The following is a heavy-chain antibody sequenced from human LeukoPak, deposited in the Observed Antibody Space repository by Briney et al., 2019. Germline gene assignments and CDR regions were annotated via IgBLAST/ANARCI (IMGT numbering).Heavy chain of an antibody. V-gene: IGHV4-34*01. J-gene: IGHJ5*02. CDR1: AAPFSGYY. D-gene: IGHD2-15*01. Sequence: SETLSLTCAVYAAPFSGYYWSCIRPAPGKGLEWSGEINHSGTTNYNPSLKSRVTISLDTSKNQFSLKLNSVTAADTAVYYCVTEPGYCTGGRCYGGWFDPWGQGTLVTVSS. CDR2: INHSGTT. CDR3: VTEPGYCTGGRCYGGWFDP.